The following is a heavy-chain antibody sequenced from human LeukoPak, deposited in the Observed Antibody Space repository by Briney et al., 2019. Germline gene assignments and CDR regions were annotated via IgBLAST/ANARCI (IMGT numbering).Heavy chain of an antibody. CDR1: GGTFSSYT. CDR2: IIPILGIA. D-gene: IGHD4-11*01. V-gene: IGHV1-69*02. J-gene: IGHJ5*02. CDR3: ARGPDYSNYLNWFDP. Sequence: ASVKVSCKASGGTFSSYTISWVRQAPGQGLEWMGRIIPILGIANYAQKFQGRVTITADKSTSTAYMELSSLRSEDTAVYYCARGPDYSNYLNWFDPWGQGTLATVSS.